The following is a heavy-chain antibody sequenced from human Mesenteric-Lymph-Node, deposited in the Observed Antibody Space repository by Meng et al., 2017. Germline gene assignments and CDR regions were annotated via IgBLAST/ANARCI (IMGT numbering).Heavy chain of an antibody. CDR2: IYTSGST. D-gene: IGHD3-22*01. V-gene: IGHV4-38-2*02. J-gene: IGHJ5*02. CDR3: ARETRTYYYDSSGYYGDNWFDP. Sequence: SETLSLTCAVSGYSISSGYYWGWIRQPPGKGLEWIGRIYTSGSTNYNPSLKSRVTMSVDTSKNQFSLKLSSVTAADTAVYYCARETRTYYYDSSGYYGDNWFDPWGQGTLVTVSS. CDR1: GYSISSGYY.